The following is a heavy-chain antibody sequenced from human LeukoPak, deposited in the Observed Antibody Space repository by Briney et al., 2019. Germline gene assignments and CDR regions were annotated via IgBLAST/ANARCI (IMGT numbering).Heavy chain of an antibody. V-gene: IGHV4-59*01. D-gene: IGHD3-22*01. CDR1: GGSISSYY. CDR3: ARDRYYYDSSGYYHYYYYGMDV. Sequence: SETLSLTCTVSGGSISSYYWSWIRQPPGKGLEWIGYIYYSGSTNYNPSLKSRVTISVDTSKNQFSLKLSSVTAADTAVYYCARDRYYYDSSGYYHYYYYGMDVWGQGTTVTVSS. CDR2: IYYSGST. J-gene: IGHJ6*02.